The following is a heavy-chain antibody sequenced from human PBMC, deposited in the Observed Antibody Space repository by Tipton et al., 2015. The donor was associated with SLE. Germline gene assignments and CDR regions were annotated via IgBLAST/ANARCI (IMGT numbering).Heavy chain of an antibody. D-gene: IGHD1-1*01. CDR1: GFSIRSYW. J-gene: IGHJ6*02. CDR3: ARRNGFRQGDAVDV. V-gene: IGHV3-74*01. CDR2: INSDGSIR. Sequence: SLRLSCAASGFSIRSYWLHWVRQAPGKGLVWVSRINSDGSIRSYADSAKGRFTIYRDNAKNTVHLQMNSLTTEDTAVYYCARRNGFRQGDAVDVWGLGTTVTVSS.